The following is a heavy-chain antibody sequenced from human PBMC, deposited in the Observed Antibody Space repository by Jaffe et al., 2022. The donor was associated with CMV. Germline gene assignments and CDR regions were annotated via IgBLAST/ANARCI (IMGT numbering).Heavy chain of an antibody. CDR1: GFTVSSNY. Sequence: EVQLVESGGGLIQPGGSLRLSCAASGFTVSSNYMSWVRQAPGKGLEWVSVIYSGGSTYYADSVKGRFTISRDNSKNTLYLQMNSLRAEDTAVYYCARDLRSYSSSWYGYYYYGMDVWGQGTTVTVSS. V-gene: IGHV3-53*01. D-gene: IGHD6-13*01. J-gene: IGHJ6*02. CDR2: IYSGGST. CDR3: ARDLRSYSSSWYGYYYYGMDV.